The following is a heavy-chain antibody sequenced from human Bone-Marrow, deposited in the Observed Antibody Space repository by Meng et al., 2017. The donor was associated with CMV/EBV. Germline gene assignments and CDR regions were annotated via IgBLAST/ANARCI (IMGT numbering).Heavy chain of an antibody. CDR1: GFTFSSYA. Sequence: GESLKISCAASGFTFSSYAMHWVRQAPGKGLEWVAVISYDGSNKYCADSVKGRFTISRDNSRNTLFLQMNSLRPDDTALYYCAKEQTSSRRFLEGGPNFDLWGRGTLVTVSS. CDR2: ISYDGSNK. J-gene: IGHJ2*01. V-gene: IGHV3-30*04. CDR3: AKEQTSSRRFLEGGPNFDL. D-gene: IGHD3-3*01.